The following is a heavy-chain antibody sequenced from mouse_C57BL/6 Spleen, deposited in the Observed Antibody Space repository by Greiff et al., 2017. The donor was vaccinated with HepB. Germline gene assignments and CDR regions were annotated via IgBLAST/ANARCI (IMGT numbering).Heavy chain of an antibody. CDR1: GFTFSSYA. J-gene: IGHJ1*03. V-gene: IGHV5-4*03. Sequence: EVKLVESGGGLVKPGGSLKLSCAASGFTFSSYAMSWVRQTPEKRLEWVATISDGGSYTYYPDNVKGRFTISRDNAKNNLYLQMSHLKSEDTAMYYCARASYGNYWYFDVWGTGTTVTVSS. D-gene: IGHD2-1*01. CDR2: ISDGGSYT. CDR3: ARASYGNYWYFDV.